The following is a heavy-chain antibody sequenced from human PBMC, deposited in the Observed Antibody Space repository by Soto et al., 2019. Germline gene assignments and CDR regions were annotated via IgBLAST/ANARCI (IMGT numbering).Heavy chain of an antibody. Sequence: QVQLVQSGGEVKEPGASVKVSCKASGYRFSRYGINWVRQAPGQGLEWMGWVSTYDGNTQYAQKFQGRITMTTDTSTNTVYLELSSLKSDDTAVYYCARDEEDANLMIVVLPGDYWGQGTLVSVSS. V-gene: IGHV1-18*01. CDR3: ARDEEDANLMIVVLPGDY. D-gene: IGHD2-21*01. J-gene: IGHJ4*02. CDR2: VSTYDGNT. CDR1: GYRFSRYG.